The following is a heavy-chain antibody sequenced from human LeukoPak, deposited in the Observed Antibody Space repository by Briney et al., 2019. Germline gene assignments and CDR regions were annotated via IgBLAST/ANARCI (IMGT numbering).Heavy chain of an antibody. CDR3: ARADLLQKSIFGVVVPGFDY. Sequence: SETLSLTCTVSGYSISSGYYWGWIRQPPGKGLEWIGSSYHSGSTYYNPSLKRRVTISVDTSKNQFSLKLSSVTAADTAVYYCARADLLQKSIFGVVVPGFDYWGQGTLVTVSS. CDR2: SYHSGST. V-gene: IGHV4-38-2*02. D-gene: IGHD3-3*01. J-gene: IGHJ4*02. CDR1: GYSISSGYY.